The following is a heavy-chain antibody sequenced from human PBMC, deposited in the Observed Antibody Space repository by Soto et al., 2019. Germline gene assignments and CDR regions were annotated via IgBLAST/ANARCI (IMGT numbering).Heavy chain of an antibody. CDR3: AKERIEAAGTNLFDI. CDR2: ISYDGSKT. CDR1: GFTFSSFG. J-gene: IGHJ2*01. D-gene: IGHD6-13*01. V-gene: IGHV3-30*18. Sequence: GGSLRLSCAASGFTFSSFGIHWGRQAPGKGLEWVALISYDGSKTFYADSVKGRFTISRDNSKNTLYLHMNSLTIEDAAVYYCAKERIEAAGTNLFDIWGRGTLVTVSS.